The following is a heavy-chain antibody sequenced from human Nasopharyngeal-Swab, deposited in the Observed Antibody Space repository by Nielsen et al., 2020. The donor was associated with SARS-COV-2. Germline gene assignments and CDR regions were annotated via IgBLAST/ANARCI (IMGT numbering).Heavy chain of an antibody. V-gene: IGHV3-73*01. Sequence: GESLKIPCAASGFIFSASAIHWVRQASGTGLEWVGRIGDKDHNYATTYGASVQGRFTISRDDSKNTAFLQMDSLKTEDTALYYCTTDFYFDYWGQGTLVTVSS. CDR1: GFIFSASA. J-gene: IGHJ4*02. CDR3: TTDFYFDY. CDR2: IGDKDHNYAT.